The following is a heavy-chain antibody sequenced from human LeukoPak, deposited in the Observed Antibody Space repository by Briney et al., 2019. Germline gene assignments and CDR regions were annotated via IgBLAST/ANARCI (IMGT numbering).Heavy chain of an antibody. CDR2: NSAYNGNT. D-gene: IGHD4-11*01. V-gene: IGHV1-18*01. CDR3: ARRKATVTPYNWFDP. Sequence: ASVKVSCKASGYTFTSYGISWVRQAPGQGLEWMGWNSAYNGNTNYAQKLQGRVTMTTDTSTSTAYMVLRSLRSDDTAVYYCARRKATVTPYNWFDPWGQGTLVTVSS. J-gene: IGHJ5*02. CDR1: GYTFTSYG.